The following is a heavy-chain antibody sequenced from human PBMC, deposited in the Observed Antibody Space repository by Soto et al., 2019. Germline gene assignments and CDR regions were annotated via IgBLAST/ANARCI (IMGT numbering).Heavy chain of an antibody. CDR1: GGSISSGGYY. D-gene: IGHD5-18*01. CDR3: ARGGHSYGWVLGYNWFDP. J-gene: IGHJ5*02. CDR2: IYYSGST. V-gene: IGHV4-31*03. Sequence: SETLSLTCTVSGGSISSGGYYWSWIRQHPGKGLEWIGYIYYSGSTYYNPSLKSRVTISVDTSKNQFSLKLSSVTAADTAVYYCARGGHSYGWVLGYNWFDPWGQGTLVTVSS.